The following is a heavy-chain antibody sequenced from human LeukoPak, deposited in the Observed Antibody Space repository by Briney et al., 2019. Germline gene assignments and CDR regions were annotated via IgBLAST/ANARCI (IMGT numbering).Heavy chain of an antibody. CDR3: ARDQLPLRVGITTGNWFDP. V-gene: IGHV1-69*10. J-gene: IGHJ5*02. D-gene: IGHD1-26*01. CDR2: INPNLGST. CDR1: GGTFSTHG. Sequence: SVKVSCKASGGTFSTHGIRWVRQAPGQGLEWMGRINPNLGSTKYIQKFQGRVTITADKSTSTVYMELSSLRSEDTALYYCARDQLPLRVGITTGNWFDPWGQGTLVTVSS.